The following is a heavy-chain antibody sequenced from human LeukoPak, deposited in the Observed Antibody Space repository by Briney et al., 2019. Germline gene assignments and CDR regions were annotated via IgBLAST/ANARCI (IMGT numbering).Heavy chain of an antibody. CDR1: GFTFDDYA. CDR3: AKSGAPFIVGATSPFDY. Sequence: PGGSLRLSCAASGFTFDDYAMHWVRQAPGKGLEWVSGISWNSGSIGYADSVKGRFTISRDSAKNSLYLQMNSLRAEDMALYYCAKSGAPFIVGATSPFDYWGRGTLVTVSS. V-gene: IGHV3-9*03. D-gene: IGHD1-26*01. J-gene: IGHJ4*02. CDR2: ISWNSGSI.